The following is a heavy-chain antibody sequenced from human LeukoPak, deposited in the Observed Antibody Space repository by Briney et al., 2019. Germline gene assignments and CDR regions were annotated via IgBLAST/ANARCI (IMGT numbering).Heavy chain of an antibody. V-gene: IGHV3-30-3*01. CDR2: ISYDGSNK. D-gene: IGHD5-24*01. CDR1: GFTFSSYA. Sequence: GGSLRLSCAASGFTFSSYAMYWVRQAPGKGLEWVAVISYDGSNKYYADSVKGRFTISRDNSKNTLYLQMNSLRAEDTAVYYCARDPLEMANTPPFFDYRGQGTLVTVSS. J-gene: IGHJ4*02. CDR3: ARDPLEMANTPPFFDY.